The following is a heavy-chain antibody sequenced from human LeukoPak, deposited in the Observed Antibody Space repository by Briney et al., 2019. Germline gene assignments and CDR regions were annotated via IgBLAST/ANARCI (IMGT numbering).Heavy chain of an antibody. CDR2: ISYDGSNK. V-gene: IGHV3-30*18. D-gene: IGHD3-10*01. CDR3: AKDRGDNWFDP. CDR1: GFTFSSYG. J-gene: IGHJ5*02. Sequence: GRSLRLSRAASGFTFSSYGMHWVRQAPGKGLEWVAVISYDGSNKYYADSVKGRFTISRDNSKNTLYLQMNSLRAEDTAVYYCAKDRGDNWFDPWGQGTLVTVSS.